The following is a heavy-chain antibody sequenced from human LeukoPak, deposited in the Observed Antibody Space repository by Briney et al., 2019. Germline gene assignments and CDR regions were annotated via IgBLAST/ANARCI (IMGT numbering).Heavy chain of an antibody. V-gene: IGHV3-64*01. CDR1: GFTFSSYA. J-gene: IGHJ1*01. D-gene: IGHD2-21*01. CDR3: ARGGSILWSEYFQH. CDR2: ISSNGGST. Sequence: GGSLRLSCAASGFTFSSYAMHWVRQAPGKGLEYVSAISSNGGSTYHANSVKGRFTISRDNSKNTLYLQMGSLRAEDMAVYYCARGGSILWSEYFQHWGQGTLVTVSS.